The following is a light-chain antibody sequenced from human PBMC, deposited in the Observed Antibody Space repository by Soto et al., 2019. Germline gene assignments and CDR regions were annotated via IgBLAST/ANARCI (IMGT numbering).Light chain of an antibody. CDR2: ATS. J-gene: IGKJ1*01. V-gene: IGKV3-20*01. CDR1: QTVNSDY. Sequence: EIVLTQSPGTLSLSPGETATRCCRASQTVNSDYLAWFQQRPGQAPRLLIFATSRRATDITDRFSGSGSGTDFTLAIRRLEPEDFAVYYCHQFGYSPRTFGQGTKVDIK. CDR3: HQFGYSPRT.